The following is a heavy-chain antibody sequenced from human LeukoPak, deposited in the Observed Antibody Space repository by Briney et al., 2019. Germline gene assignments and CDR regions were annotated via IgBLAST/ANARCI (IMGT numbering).Heavy chain of an antibody. Sequence: GGSLRLSCAASGFTFSSYAMHWVRQAPGKGLEWVAVISYDGSNKYYADSVKGRFTISRDNSKNTLYLQMNSLRAEDTAVYYCATAGADFWSGSDYWGQGTLVTVSS. CDR1: GFTFSSYA. V-gene: IGHV3-30-3*01. CDR2: ISYDGSNK. J-gene: IGHJ4*02. D-gene: IGHD3-3*01. CDR3: ATAGADFWSGSDY.